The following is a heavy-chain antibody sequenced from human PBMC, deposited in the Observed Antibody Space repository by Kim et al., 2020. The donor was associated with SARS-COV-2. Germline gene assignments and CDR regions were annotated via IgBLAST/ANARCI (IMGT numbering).Heavy chain of an antibody. D-gene: IGHD2-21*01. CDR1: GFIFSNAW. V-gene: IGHV3-15*01. J-gene: IGHJ3*01. CDR2: VKSKTEGGTT. CDR3: STGLFHYEAFDV. Sequence: GGSLRLSCAASGFIFSNAWMTWVRQAPGKGLEWVGRVKSKTEGGTTDYAAPVKGRFTFSRDDSENTVYLQMNSLKTEDTAVYYCSTGLFHYEAFDVWGQGAMVTVSS.